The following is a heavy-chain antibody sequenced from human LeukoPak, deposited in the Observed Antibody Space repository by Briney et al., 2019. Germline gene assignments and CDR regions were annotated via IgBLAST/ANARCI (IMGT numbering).Heavy chain of an antibody. D-gene: IGHD3-22*01. CDR2: IIPIFGTA. CDR3: ALSSGYYYEAGVTGWFDP. CDR1: GGTFSSYA. V-gene: IGHV1-69*13. Sequence: GASVKVSCKASGGTFSSYAISWVRQAPGQGLEWMGGIIPIFGTANYAQKFQGRVTITADESTSTAHMELSSLRSEDTAMYYCALSSGYYYEAGVTGWFDPWGQGTLVTVSS. J-gene: IGHJ5*02.